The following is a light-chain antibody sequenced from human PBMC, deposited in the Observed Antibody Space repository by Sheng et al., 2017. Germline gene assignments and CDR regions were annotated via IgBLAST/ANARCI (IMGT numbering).Light chain of an antibody. CDR1: QSVSSS. V-gene: IGKV3-20*01. CDR3: QQYGSSPPWT. CDR2: GAS. Sequence: EIVLTQSPDTLSLSPGERATLSCRASQSVSSSLAWYQQKPGQAPRLLIYGASSRATDIPDRFSGSGSGTDFTLTISRLETEDCGVYYCQQYGSSPPWTFGQGTKVEIK. J-gene: IGKJ1*01.